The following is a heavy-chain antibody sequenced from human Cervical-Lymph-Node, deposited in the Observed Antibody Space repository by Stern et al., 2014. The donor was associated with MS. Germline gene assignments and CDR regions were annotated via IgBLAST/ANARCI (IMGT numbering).Heavy chain of an antibody. Sequence: QVTLKESGPALVKPTQTLTLTCTFSGVSLTTAGTRVTWIRQTPGKSLEWLAGIHWDHAPHPRASLKTRLTISKDPAKNQVVLTLTNMDPVDTATYYCARSLAGVFDFWGQGTMVTVSS. CDR2: IHWDHAP. CDR3: ARSLAGVFDF. J-gene: IGHJ4*02. CDR1: GVSLTTAGTR. V-gene: IGHV2-70*04.